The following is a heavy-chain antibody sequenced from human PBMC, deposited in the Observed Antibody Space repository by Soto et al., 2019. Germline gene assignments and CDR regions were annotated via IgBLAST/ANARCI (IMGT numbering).Heavy chain of an antibody. Sequence: SETLSLTCTVSGGSISSGGYYWSWIRQHPGKGLEWIGYIYYSGSTYYNPSLKSRVTISVDTSKNQFSLKLSSVTAADTAVYYCARVGVRYYDFWSGYYAPNYFDYWGQGTLVTVSS. V-gene: IGHV4-31*03. D-gene: IGHD3-3*01. CDR1: GGSISSGGYY. CDR3: ARVGVRYYDFWSGYYAPNYFDY. J-gene: IGHJ4*02. CDR2: IYYSGST.